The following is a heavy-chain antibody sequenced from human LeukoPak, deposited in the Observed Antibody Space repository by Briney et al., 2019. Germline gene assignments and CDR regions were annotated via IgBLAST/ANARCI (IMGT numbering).Heavy chain of an antibody. J-gene: IGHJ4*02. CDR2: INPNSGDT. CDR3: ARDTHITMVRGAPGGY. V-gene: IGHV1-2*02. CDR1: EYTFTGYY. Sequence: GASVKVSCKTSEYTFTGYYMHWVRQAPGQGLEWMGWINPNSGDTNYAQKFQGRVTMTRDTSISTAYMELSRLRSDDTAVYYCARDTHITMVRGAPGGYWGQGTLVTVSS. D-gene: IGHD3-10*01.